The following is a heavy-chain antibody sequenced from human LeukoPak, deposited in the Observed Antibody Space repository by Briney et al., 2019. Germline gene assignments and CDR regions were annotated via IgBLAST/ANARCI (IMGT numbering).Heavy chain of an antibody. Sequence: GGSLRLSCAASGFTFSSYSMNWVRQAPGKGLEWVSSISSSSSYIYYADSVKGRFTTSRDNAKNSLYLQMNSLRAEDTAVYYCAVLRSYRSFPPADYWGQGTLVTVSS. D-gene: IGHD3-16*02. CDR1: GFTFSSYS. CDR2: ISSSSSYI. J-gene: IGHJ4*02. V-gene: IGHV3-21*01. CDR3: AVLRSYRSFPPADY.